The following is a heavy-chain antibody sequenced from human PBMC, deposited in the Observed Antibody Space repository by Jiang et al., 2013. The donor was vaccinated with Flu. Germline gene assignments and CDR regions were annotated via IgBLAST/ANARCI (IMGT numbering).Heavy chain of an antibody. V-gene: IGHV4-59*01. Sequence: GPGLVKPSETLSLTCTVSGGSINNYYWSWIRQPPGRGLEWIGYIYYSGNTNYNPSLKSRVTISVETSKNQFSLNLSSVTAADAAVYYCARDYFDGSGSAPFDPWGQGTLVTVSS. J-gene: IGHJ5*02. CDR3: ARDYFDGSGSAPFDP. CDR1: GGSINNYY. CDR2: IYYSGNT. D-gene: IGHD3-22*01.